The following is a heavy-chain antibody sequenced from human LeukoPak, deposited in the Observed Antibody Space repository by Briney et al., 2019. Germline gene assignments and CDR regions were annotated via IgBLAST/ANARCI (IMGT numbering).Heavy chain of an antibody. D-gene: IGHD7-27*01. CDR2: ISGSGDAT. CDR3: AKDLNWGGR. J-gene: IGHJ4*02. CDR1: GFIFSSYA. Sequence: GGSLRLSCAVSGFIFSSYAMSWVRQAPGKGLEWVSSISGSGDATKYADSVKGRFTISRDNSKNTLYLQMNSLRAEDTAVYYCAKDLNWGGRWGQGTLVTVSS. V-gene: IGHV3-23*01.